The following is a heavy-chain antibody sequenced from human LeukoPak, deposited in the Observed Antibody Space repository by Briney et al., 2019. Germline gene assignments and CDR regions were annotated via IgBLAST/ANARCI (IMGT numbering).Heavy chain of an antibody. D-gene: IGHD1-14*01. CDR2: IGSDGDGT. V-gene: IGHV3-64D*06. CDR3: VSPVFINF. CDR1: GFPFSTLG. J-gene: IGHJ4*01. Sequence: GGSLRLSCSASGFPFSTLGMHWVRQAPGKGLDHVSTIGSDGDGTYYADSVKDRFIISRDNSKNAVYLQMSSLRPEDTAVYYCVSPVFINFWGQGTLVTVSS.